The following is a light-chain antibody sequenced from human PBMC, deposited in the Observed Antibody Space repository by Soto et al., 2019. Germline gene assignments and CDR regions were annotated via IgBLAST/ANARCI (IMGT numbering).Light chain of an antibody. CDR3: QQYSSSSYT. J-gene: IGKJ5*01. Sequence: EIVLTQSPGTLSLSPGERATLSCRASQSVSSSYLAWYQQKPGQAPRLLIFGASIRVTGIPDRFIGSGSGTDFTLTISRLEPEDFAVYHCQQYSSSSYTFGQGTRLEIK. CDR2: GAS. CDR1: QSVSSSY. V-gene: IGKV3-20*01.